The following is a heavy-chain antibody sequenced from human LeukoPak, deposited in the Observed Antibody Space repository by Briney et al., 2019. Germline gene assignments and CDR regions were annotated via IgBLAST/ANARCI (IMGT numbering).Heavy chain of an antibody. CDR2: IYYSGST. J-gene: IGHJ3*02. CDR3: SAYYYDSSGYYPHDAFDI. CDR1: GGSISSYY. V-gene: IGHV4-59*12. Sequence: SETLSLTCTVSGGSISSYYWSWIRQLPGKGLEWIGYIYYSGSTNYNPSLKSRVTISVDRSKNQFSLKLSSVTAADTAVYYCSAYYYDSSGYYPHDAFDIWGQGTMVTVSS. D-gene: IGHD3-22*01.